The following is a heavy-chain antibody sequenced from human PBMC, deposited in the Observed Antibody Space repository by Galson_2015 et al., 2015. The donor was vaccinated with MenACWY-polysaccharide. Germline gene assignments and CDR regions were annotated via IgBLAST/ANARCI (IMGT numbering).Heavy chain of an antibody. V-gene: IGHV5-51*01. CDR3: ARDSENLDY. CDR1: GYSFTNYW. CDR2: IYPGDSDT. J-gene: IGHJ4*02. Sequence: QSGAEVKKPGESLKISCKGSGYSFTNYWIGWVRQMPGKGLEWMGIIYPGDSDTRYSPSFQGQVTISADKSINAAYMEVSSLRSEDTAVYYCARDSENLDYWGQGTLVTVSS. D-gene: IGHD4-11*01.